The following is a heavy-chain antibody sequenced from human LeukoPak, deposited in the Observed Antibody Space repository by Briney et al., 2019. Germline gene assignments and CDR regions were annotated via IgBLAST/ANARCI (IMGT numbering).Heavy chain of an antibody. Sequence: GGSLRLSCAASGFTFSNAWMSWVRQAPGKGLEWVGRIKSKTDGGTTDYAAPVKGRFTISRDDSKNTLYLQMNSLKTADTAVYYCTTAYYDFWSGYYYYYMDVWGQGTMVTVSS. CDR3: TTAYYDFWSGYYYYYMDV. V-gene: IGHV3-15*01. CDR2: IKSKTDGGTT. D-gene: IGHD3-3*01. CDR1: GFTFSNAW. J-gene: IGHJ6*03.